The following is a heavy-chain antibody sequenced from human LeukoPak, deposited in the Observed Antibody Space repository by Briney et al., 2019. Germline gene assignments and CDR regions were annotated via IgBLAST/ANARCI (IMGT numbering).Heavy chain of an antibody. J-gene: IGHJ5*02. CDR3: ARGHYYDRSGDRVWFGP. CDR1: GGTFSSYA. D-gene: IGHD3-22*01. CDR2: IIPIFGTA. V-gene: IGHV1-69*05. Sequence: ASVKVSCKASGGTFSSYAISWVRQAPGQGLEWMGGIIPIFGTANYAQKFQGRVTITTDESTSTAYMELSSLRSENTAVYYCARGHYYDRSGDRVWFGPWGQGTLGTVSP.